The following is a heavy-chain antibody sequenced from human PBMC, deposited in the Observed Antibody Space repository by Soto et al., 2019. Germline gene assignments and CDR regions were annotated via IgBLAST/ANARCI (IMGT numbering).Heavy chain of an antibody. J-gene: IGHJ6*03. CDR3: ARPTIFGVVYYYMDV. Sequence: GGSLRLSCAASGFTFSSYSMNWVRQAPGKGLEWVSSISSSSSYIYYADSVKGRFTISRDNAKNSLYLQMNSLRAEDTAVYYCARPTIFGVVYYYMDVWGKGTTVTVSS. CDR1: GFTFSSYS. D-gene: IGHD3-3*01. CDR2: ISSSSSYI. V-gene: IGHV3-21*01.